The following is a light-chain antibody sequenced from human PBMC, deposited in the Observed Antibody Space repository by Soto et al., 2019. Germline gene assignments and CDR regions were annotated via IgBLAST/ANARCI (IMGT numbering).Light chain of an antibody. CDR3: QQYNKWPLT. J-gene: IGKJ4*01. CDR2: AAS. CDR1: QSVYSN. V-gene: IGKV3-15*01. Sequence: EIVMTQSPATLSVSPGERATLSCRASQSVYSNLAWYQQKPGQAPRLLIYAASTRATGIPARFSGSGSGTEFTLTISSLQSEDFAVYSCQQYNKWPLTFGGGTKVEIK.